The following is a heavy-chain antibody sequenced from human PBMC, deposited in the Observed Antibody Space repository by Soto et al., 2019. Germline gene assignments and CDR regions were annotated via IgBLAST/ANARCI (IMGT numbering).Heavy chain of an antibody. CDR1: GYTFTGYY. CDR2: INPNSGGT. D-gene: IGHD2-2*02. V-gene: IGHV1-2*04. J-gene: IGHJ4*02. CDR3: ARGPTLYCSSTSCYNGAYDY. Sequence: QVQLVQSGAEVKKPGASVKVSCKASGYTFTGYYMHWVRQAPGQGLEWMGWINPNSGGTNYAQKFQGWVTMTRDTSISTAYMELSRLRSDDTAVYYCARGPTLYCSSTSCYNGAYDYWGQGTLVTVSS.